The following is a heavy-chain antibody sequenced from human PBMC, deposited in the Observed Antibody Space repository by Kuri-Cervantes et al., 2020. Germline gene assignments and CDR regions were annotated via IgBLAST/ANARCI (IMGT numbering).Heavy chain of an antibody. Sequence: ASVKVSCKASGYTFTSYDINWVRQATGQGLEWMGWMNPNSGNTGYAQKFQGRVTTTRNTSISTAYMELSSLRSEDTAVYYCASPTSNWYVGQHDSWGQGTLVTVSS. CDR1: GYTFTSYD. CDR2: MNPNSGNT. V-gene: IGHV1-8*01. CDR3: ASPTSNWYVGQHDS. J-gene: IGHJ4*02. D-gene: IGHD6-13*01.